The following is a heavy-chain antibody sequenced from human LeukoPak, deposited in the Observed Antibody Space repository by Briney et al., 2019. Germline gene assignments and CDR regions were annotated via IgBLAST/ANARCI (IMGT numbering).Heavy chain of an antibody. Sequence: GGSLRLSCAASGFTFSSYWMHWVRQGPGTGLVWVSRTNTDGTITNYADSVEGRFTISRDNAKDTLYLQMNSLRAEDTAVYYCGRDLGGRGGVWGQGTLVTVSS. CDR3: GRDLGGRGGV. J-gene: IGHJ4*02. CDR1: GFTFSSYW. CDR2: TNTDGTIT. V-gene: IGHV3-74*01. D-gene: IGHD1-26*01.